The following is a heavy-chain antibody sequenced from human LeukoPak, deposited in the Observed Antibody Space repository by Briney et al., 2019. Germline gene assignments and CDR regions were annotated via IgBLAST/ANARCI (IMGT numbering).Heavy chain of an antibody. CDR1: GGSISSYY. V-gene: IGHV4-34*01. Sequence: SETLSLTCTVSGGSISSYYWSWIRQPPGKGLEWIGEINHSGSTNYNPSLKSRVTISVDTSKNQFSLKLSSVTAADTAVYYCARRGYCSSTSCIRAFDIWGQGTMVTVSS. J-gene: IGHJ3*02. D-gene: IGHD2-2*01. CDR3: ARRGYCSSTSCIRAFDI. CDR2: INHSGST.